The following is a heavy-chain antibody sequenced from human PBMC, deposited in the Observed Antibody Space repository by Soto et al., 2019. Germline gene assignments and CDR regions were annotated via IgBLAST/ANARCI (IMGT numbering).Heavy chain of an antibody. CDR2: IYRTGST. CDR1: GGSFTINDW. Sequence: RSDTLSLSGAVSGGSFTINDWWSWVREPPGQGLEWIGEIYRTGSTNYNPSLKSRVTISLDKSENQFSLKVTSLTGEDTAVYYCARTFVDGMAGFGPWGQGTLVTGSS. D-gene: IGHD2-15*01. CDR3: ARTFVDGMAGFGP. J-gene: IGHJ5*02. V-gene: IGHV4-4*02.